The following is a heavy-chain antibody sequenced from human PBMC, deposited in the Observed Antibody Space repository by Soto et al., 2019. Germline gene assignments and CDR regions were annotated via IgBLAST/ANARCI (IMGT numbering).Heavy chain of an antibody. J-gene: IGHJ4*02. D-gene: IGHD4-17*01. CDR1: GGSISSYY. CDR3: ARQMTTLTTFDY. CDR2: IYYSGST. Sequence: KSSETLSLTCAVSGGSISSYYWSWIRQPPGKGLEWIGYIYYSGSTNYNPSLKSRVTISVDTSKNQFSLKVSSVTAADTAVYYCARQMTTLTTFDYWGQGTLVTVSS. V-gene: IGHV4-59*01.